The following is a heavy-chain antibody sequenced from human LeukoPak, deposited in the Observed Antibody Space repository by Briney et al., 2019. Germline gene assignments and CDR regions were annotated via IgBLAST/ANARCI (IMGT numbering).Heavy chain of an antibody. CDR1: GYIFPTYG. CDR3: ARGGYYYDTSDRPFDY. J-gene: IGHJ4*02. CDR2: ISTYHGST. V-gene: IGHV1-18*01. D-gene: IGHD3-22*01. Sequence: RASVKVSCKASGYIFPTYGITWVRQAPGRGLEWVGWISTYHGSTSYAQNHQGRVTMTTDTSTTTAYMELRSLRSDDTALYYCARGGYYYDTSDRPFDYWGQGTLVTVSS.